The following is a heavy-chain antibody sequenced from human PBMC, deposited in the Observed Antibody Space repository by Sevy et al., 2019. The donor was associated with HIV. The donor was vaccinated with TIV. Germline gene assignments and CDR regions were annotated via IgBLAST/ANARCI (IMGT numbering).Heavy chain of an antibody. Sequence: GGSLRLSCAASGFTFSSYAMSWVRQAPGKGLEWVSAISGSGGSTYYADSVKGRFTISRDNSKNTLYLQMNGLRAEDTAVYYCAKTTAMATGAFDYWGQGTLVTVSS. J-gene: IGHJ4*02. D-gene: IGHD5-18*01. V-gene: IGHV3-23*01. CDR1: GFTFSSYA. CDR3: AKTTAMATGAFDY. CDR2: ISGSGGST.